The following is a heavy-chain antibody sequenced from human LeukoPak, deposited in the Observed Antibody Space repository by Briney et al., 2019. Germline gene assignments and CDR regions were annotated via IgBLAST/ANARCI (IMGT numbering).Heavy chain of an antibody. CDR2: ISTYNDNT. CDR3: ARDPGYSGSYPDY. D-gene: IGHD1-26*01. Sequence: ASVKVSCKASGYTFTSYGINWVRQAPGQGLEWMGWISTYNDNTNYAQKLQGRVTMTTDTSTSTAYMELRSLRSDDTAVYYCARDPGYSGSYPDYWAREPWSPSPQ. V-gene: IGHV1-18*01. CDR1: GYTFTSYG. J-gene: IGHJ4*02.